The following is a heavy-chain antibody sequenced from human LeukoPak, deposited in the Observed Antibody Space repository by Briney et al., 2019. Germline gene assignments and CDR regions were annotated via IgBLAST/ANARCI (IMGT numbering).Heavy chain of an antibody. CDR1: GFTFDDYA. V-gene: IGHV3-43*02. D-gene: IGHD6-19*01. Sequence: GGSLRLSCAASGFTFDDYAMHWVRQAPGKGLEWVSLISGDGGTSYYADSVKGRFTISRDNSINSLYLQMNSLRTDDTALYYCAKATGGSGWNDFWGQGTLVTVSS. CDR3: AKATGGSGWNDF. CDR2: ISGDGGTS. J-gene: IGHJ4*02.